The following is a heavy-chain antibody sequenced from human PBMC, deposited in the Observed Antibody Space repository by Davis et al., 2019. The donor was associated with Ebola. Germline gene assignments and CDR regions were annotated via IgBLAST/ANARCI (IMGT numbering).Heavy chain of an antibody. CDR1: GFTFAFSGYT. CDR2: VYETGAAI. D-gene: IGHD3-9*01. Sequence: PGGSLRLSCEASGFTFAFSGYTLFWFRQAPGRGLEWVSGVYETGAAIYYADSAKGRFTISRDNAKNTLFLQMNGLRAEDTAVHYCARAHDDAWLRLPYNSMDVWGQGTSVTVSS. J-gene: IGHJ6*02. CDR3: ARAHDDAWLRLPYNSMDV. V-gene: IGHV3-23*01.